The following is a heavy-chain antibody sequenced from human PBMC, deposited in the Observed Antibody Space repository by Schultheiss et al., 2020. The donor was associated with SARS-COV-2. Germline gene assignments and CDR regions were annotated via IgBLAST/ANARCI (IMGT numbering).Heavy chain of an antibody. V-gene: IGHV3-21*01. J-gene: IGHJ4*02. Sequence: GGSLRLSCAASGFTFDDYAMHWVRQAPGKGLEWVSSISSSSSYIYYADSVKGRFTISRDNAKNSLYLQMNSLRAEDTAVYYCARGSSHTRIAAAESDFDYWGQGTLVTVSS. CDR3: ARGSSHTRIAAAESDFDY. CDR2: ISSSSSYI. CDR1: GFTFDDYA. D-gene: IGHD6-13*01.